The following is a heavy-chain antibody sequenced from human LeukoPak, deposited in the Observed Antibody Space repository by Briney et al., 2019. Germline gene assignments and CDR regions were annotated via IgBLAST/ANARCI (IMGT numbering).Heavy chain of an antibody. V-gene: IGHV1-18*01. J-gene: IGHJ4*02. Sequence: GAAVKVSCKASGYTFTSYGISWVRQAPGQGLEWMGWISAYNGNTNYAQKLQGRVTMTTDTSTSTAYMELRSLRSDDTAVYYCARDLGRTIFGVVVPGYWGQGTLVTVSS. CDR1: GYTFTSYG. CDR3: ARDLGRTIFGVVVPGY. D-gene: IGHD3-3*01. CDR2: ISAYNGNT.